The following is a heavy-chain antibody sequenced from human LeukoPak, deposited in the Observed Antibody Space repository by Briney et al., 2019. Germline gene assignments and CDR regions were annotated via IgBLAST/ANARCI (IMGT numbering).Heavy chain of an antibody. CDR1: GGSFSGYY. V-gene: IGHV4-31*11. CDR2: IYYSGST. Sequence: SSETLSLTCAVYGGSFSGYYWSWIRQHPGKGLEWIGYIYYSGSTYYNPSLKSRVTISVDTSKNQFSLKLSSVTAADTAVYYCASTTTPSTVTKGVGAFDIWGQGTMVTVSS. CDR3: ASTTTPSTVTKGVGAFDI. J-gene: IGHJ3*02. D-gene: IGHD4-17*01.